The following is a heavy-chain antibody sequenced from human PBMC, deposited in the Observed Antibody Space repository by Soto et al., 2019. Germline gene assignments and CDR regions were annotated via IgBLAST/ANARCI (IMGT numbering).Heavy chain of an antibody. J-gene: IGHJ3*02. V-gene: IGHV3-66*01. CDR2: IYTGSGT. CDR3: ASASSGYGYDAVDM. CDR1: GFTVSSNY. D-gene: IGHD5-12*01. Sequence: VQLVESGGGLVQPGGSLRLYCAASGFTVSSNYMSWVRQAPGKGLEWVSFIYTGSGTYYADSVKGRFTISRDNSKNTLHLQRNSLRAEDTAVYYCASASSGYGYDAVDMWGQGTMVTVSS.